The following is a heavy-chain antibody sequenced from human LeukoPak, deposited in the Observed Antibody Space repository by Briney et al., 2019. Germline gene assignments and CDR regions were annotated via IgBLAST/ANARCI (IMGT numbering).Heavy chain of an antibody. D-gene: IGHD3-3*01. CDR3: AKVYDFWSGSNTYYFDY. J-gene: IGHJ4*02. V-gene: IGHV3-53*01. CDR2: IYSGGST. Sequence: GGSLRLSCAASGFTVSSNYMSWVRQAPGKGLEWVSVIYSGGSTYYADSVKGRFTISRDNSKNTLYLQMNSLRAEDTAVYYCAKVYDFWSGSNTYYFDYWGQGTLVTVSS. CDR1: GFTVSSNY.